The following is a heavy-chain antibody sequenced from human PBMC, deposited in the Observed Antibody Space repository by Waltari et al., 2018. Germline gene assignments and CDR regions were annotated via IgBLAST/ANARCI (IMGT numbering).Heavy chain of an antibody. CDR2: THYSGDT. CDR3: ARATIFGIVIDAFDI. D-gene: IGHD3-3*01. Sequence: QVQLQESGPGLVQPSETLSLTCAVSGGPISSYYWSWIRQPPGKGLEWIGCTHYSGDTNYNPSLKSRVTISLDTSQNQFSLKLSSVTAADAAVYYCARATIFGIVIDAFDIWGQGTMVTVSS. CDR1: GGPISSYY. V-gene: IGHV4-59*01. J-gene: IGHJ3*02.